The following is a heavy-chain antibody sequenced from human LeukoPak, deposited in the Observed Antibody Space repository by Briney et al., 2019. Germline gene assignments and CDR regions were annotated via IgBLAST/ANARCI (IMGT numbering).Heavy chain of an antibody. V-gene: IGHV4-34*01. CDR1: GGSFSGYY. CDR2: INHSGST. CDR3: ARRVSSWQYYYYYMDV. D-gene: IGHD6-13*01. J-gene: IGHJ6*03. Sequence: SETLSLTCAVYGGSFSGYYWSWIRQPPGKGLAWIGEINHSGSTNYNPSLKSRVTISVDTSKNQFSLKLSSVTAADTAVYYCARRVSSWQYYYYYMDVWGKGTTVTISS.